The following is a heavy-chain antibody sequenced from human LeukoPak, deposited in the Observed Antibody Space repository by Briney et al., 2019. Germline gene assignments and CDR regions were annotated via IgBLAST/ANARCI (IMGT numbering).Heavy chain of an antibody. V-gene: IGHV4-61*02. J-gene: IGHJ6*03. CDR1: GDSISSGDYY. CDR3: ARPSGWGYYYMDV. Sequence: SETLSLTCTVSGDSISSGDYYWSWIRQPAGKGLEWIGRISSSGSTNYNPSLKSRVTISVDTSKNQFSLKLSSVTAADTAVYYCARPSGWGYYYMDVWGKGTTVTVSS. CDR2: ISSSGST. D-gene: IGHD6-19*01.